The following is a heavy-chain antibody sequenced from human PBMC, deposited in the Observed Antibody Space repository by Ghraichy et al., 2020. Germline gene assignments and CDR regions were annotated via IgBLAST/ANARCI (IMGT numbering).Heavy chain of an antibody. CDR3: ARAAVSNYDILTGYYGDATTDAFDI. CDR1: GGTFSSYA. CDR2: IIPIFGTA. Sequence: SVKVSCKASGGTFSSYAISWVRQAPGQGLEWMGGIIPIFGTANYAQKFQGRVTITADESTSTAYMELSSLRSEDTAVYYCARAAVSNYDILTGYYGDATTDAFDIWGQGTMVTVSS. J-gene: IGHJ3*02. V-gene: IGHV1-69*13. D-gene: IGHD3-9*01.